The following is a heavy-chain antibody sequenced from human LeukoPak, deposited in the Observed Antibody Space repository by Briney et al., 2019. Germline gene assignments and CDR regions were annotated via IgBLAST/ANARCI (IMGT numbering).Heavy chain of an antibody. D-gene: IGHD3-22*01. J-gene: IGHJ4*02. V-gene: IGHV3-23*01. Sequence: AGGSLRLSCAASGFTFSTFAMNWVRQAPGKGLEWVSSLSDSAVSSYYADSVKGRFTISRDNSKNTLYLQMNSLRAEDTATYYCAKAPDSSGFPSYFDSWGQGTLVAVSS. CDR1: GFTFSTFA. CDR3: AKAPDSSGFPSYFDS. CDR2: LSDSAVSS.